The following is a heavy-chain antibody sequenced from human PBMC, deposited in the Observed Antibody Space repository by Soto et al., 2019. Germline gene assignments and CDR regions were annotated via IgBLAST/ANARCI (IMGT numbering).Heavy chain of an antibody. J-gene: IGHJ2*01. CDR3: FFFQAEDGIRDTVPVSAFLLNRSSDL. Sequence: PVKGREWVAVISYDGSNKYYADSVKGRFTISRDNSKNTLYLQMNSLRAEDTAVYYCFFFQAEDGIRDTVPVSAFLLNRSSDL. V-gene: IGHV3-30*03. CDR2: ISYDGSNK. D-gene: IGHD2-15*01.